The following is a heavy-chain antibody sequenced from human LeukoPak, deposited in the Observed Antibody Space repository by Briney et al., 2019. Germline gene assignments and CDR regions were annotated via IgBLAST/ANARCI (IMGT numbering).Heavy chain of an antibody. V-gene: IGHV3-23*01. CDR3: AKDIGSGYDFFDY. D-gene: IGHD5-12*01. Sequence: PGGSLRLSCAASGFTFSSYAMSWVRQAPGKGLEWVSAMSGRGGSTLYADSVKGLFPISRDNSKNTLYLQMNSLRAEDTAVYYCAKDIGSGYDFFDYWGQGTLVTVSS. CDR2: MSGRGGST. J-gene: IGHJ4*02. CDR1: GFTFSSYA.